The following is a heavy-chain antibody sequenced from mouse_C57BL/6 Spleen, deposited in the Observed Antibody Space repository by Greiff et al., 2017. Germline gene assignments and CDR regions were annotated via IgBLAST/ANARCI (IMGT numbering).Heavy chain of an antibody. CDR1: GYTFTSYW. D-gene: IGHD1-1*01. CDR2: IHPNSGST. V-gene: IGHV1-64*01. Sequence: QVQLQQPGAELVKPGASVKLSCKASGYTFTSYWMHWVKQRPGQGLEWIGMIHPNSGSTNYNEKFKSKATLTVDKSSSTAYMQLSSLTSEDSAVYYCAREWDYYGSRGRYFDYWGQGTTLTVSS. CDR3: AREWDYYGSRGRYFDY. J-gene: IGHJ2*01.